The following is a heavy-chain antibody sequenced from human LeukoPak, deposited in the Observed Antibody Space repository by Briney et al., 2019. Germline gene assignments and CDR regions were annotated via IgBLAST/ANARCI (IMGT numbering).Heavy chain of an antibody. CDR1: GFTFSSYD. CDR2: ISYDGSNK. Sequence: GGSLRLSCAASGFTFSSYDMHWVRQAPGKGLEWVAVISYDGSNKYYADSVKGRFTISRDNSKNTLYLQMNSLRAEDTAVYYCASAHWYYYDSSGYSDYWGQGTLVTVSS. D-gene: IGHD3-22*01. J-gene: IGHJ4*02. V-gene: IGHV3-30-3*01. CDR3: ASAHWYYYDSSGYSDY.